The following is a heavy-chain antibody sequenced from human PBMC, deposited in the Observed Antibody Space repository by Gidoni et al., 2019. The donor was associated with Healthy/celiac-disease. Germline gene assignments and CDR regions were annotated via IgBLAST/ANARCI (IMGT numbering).Heavy chain of an antibody. CDR2: ISGSGGST. V-gene: IGHV3-23*01. J-gene: IGHJ4*02. Sequence: EVQLLESGGGLVQPGGSLRLSCAASGFTFSSYAMSWVRQAPGKGLEWVSAISGSGGSTYYADSVKGRFTISRDNSKNTLYLQMNSLRAEDTAVDYCAKDGWVAVAVSDYWGQGTLVTVSS. CDR1: GFTFSSYA. CDR3: AKDGWVAVAVSDY. D-gene: IGHD6-19*01.